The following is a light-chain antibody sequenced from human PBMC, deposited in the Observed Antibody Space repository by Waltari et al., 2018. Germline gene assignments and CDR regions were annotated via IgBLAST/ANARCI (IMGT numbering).Light chain of an antibody. V-gene: IGLV2-14*01. J-gene: IGLJ1*01. CDR3: NSYTTSSTQV. CDR2: EVI. CDR1: SGYVGCYNS. Sequence: QSALTQPASVSGSPGQSITIPCTGTSGYVGCYNSVSWYQQHSGKAPKPMSYEVIKRPSGVSNRFSGSKSGNTASLTISGLQAEDEADYYCNSYTTSSTQVFGTGTKVTVL.